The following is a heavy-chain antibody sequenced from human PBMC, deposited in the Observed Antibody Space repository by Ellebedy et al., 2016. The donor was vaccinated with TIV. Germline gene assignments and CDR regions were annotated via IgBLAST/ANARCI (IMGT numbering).Heavy chain of an antibody. Sequence: PGGSLRLSCAASGFTFSSYAMSWVRQAPGKGLEWVSAISGSGGSTYYADSVKGRFTISRDNSKNTLYLQMNSLRAEDTAVYYCAKVGGIMVRGVLRVYFDYWGQGTLVTVSS. D-gene: IGHD3-10*01. V-gene: IGHV3-23*01. CDR3: AKVGGIMVRGVLRVYFDY. CDR1: GFTFSSYA. CDR2: ISGSGGST. J-gene: IGHJ4*02.